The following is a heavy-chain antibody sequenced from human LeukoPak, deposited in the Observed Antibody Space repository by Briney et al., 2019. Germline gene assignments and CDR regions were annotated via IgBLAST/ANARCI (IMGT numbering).Heavy chain of an antibody. V-gene: IGHV4-4*07. CDR3: ARDSGTTGEVKFDP. CDR1: GGSISSYY. CDR2: IYTSGTI. Sequence: PSETLSLTCTVSGGSISSYYWSWIRQPAGTALEWIGRIYTSGTITYNPSLKGRVTMSVDTSKNQFSLKLSSVTAADTAVYYCARDSGTTGEVKFDPWGQGTLVTVSS. D-gene: IGHD3-10*01. J-gene: IGHJ5*02.